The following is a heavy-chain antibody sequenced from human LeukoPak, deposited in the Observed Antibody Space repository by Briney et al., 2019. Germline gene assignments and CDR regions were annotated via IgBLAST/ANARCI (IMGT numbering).Heavy chain of an antibody. V-gene: IGHV3-23*01. J-gene: IGHJ4*02. CDR1: GFTFSNYA. D-gene: IGHD6-13*01. Sequence: SGGSLRLSRAASGFTFSNYAMSWVRQAPGKGLEWVSAISGSGGSTYYADSVKGRLTISRDNSKNTLYLQMNSLRAEDTAVYYCAKEAAFGYSSSWYYFDYWGQGTLVTVSS. CDR3: AKEAAFGYSSSWYYFDY. CDR2: ISGSGGST.